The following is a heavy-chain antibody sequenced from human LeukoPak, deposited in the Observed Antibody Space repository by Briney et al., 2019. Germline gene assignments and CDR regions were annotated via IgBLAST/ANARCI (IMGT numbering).Heavy chain of an antibody. CDR1: GFTVSSNY. CDR3: ARGHDYERSVAY. D-gene: IGHD3-22*01. V-gene: IGHV3-66*01. Sequence: GGSLRLSCAASGFTVSSNYMSWVRQAPGKGLEWVSVIYSGGSTYYADSVKGRFTISRDNSKNTVDLQMNSLRAEDTAVYYCARGHDYERSVAYWGQGTLVTVSS. CDR2: IYSGGST. J-gene: IGHJ4*02.